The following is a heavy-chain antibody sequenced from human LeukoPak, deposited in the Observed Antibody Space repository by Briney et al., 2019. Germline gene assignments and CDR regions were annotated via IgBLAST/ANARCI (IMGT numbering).Heavy chain of an antibody. CDR2: ISSSGSTI. CDR1: GFIFSSYE. CDR3: ARDRPSWFAF. V-gene: IGHV3-48*03. Sequence: PGGSLRLSCAASGFIFSSYEMNWIRQAPGKGLEWVSYISSSGSTIYYADSVKGRFTISIDNAKNSLYLQMNSLRAEDTAVYYCARDRPSWFAFWGQGTLVTVSS. J-gene: IGHJ4*02. D-gene: IGHD3-10*01.